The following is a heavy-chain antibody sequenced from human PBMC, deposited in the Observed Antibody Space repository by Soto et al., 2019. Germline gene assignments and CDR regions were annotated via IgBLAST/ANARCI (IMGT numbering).Heavy chain of an antibody. J-gene: IGHJ5*02. CDR3: ARGIATGQLAP. CDR2: INPDNGNT. D-gene: IGHD2-15*01. V-gene: IGHV1-3*01. CDR1: GYTFTRYT. Sequence: QVKLVQSGAEVKKPGASVKISCKASGYTFTRYTMNWVRQAPGQRLEWMGWINPDNGNTKSSQKFQDRVIITRDTSASTAYMDLSSLRSEDTAVYYCARGIATGQLAPWGQGTLVTVSS.